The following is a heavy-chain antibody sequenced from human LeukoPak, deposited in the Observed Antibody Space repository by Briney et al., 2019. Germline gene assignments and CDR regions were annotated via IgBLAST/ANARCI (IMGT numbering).Heavy chain of an antibody. CDR1: GYTFTSYY. CDR2: ISGYNGNT. CDR3: ARDVYYYDSSGYYANFDY. D-gene: IGHD3-22*01. J-gene: IGHJ4*02. V-gene: IGHV1-18*04. Sequence: ASVKVSCKASGYTFTSYYMHWVRQAPGQGLEWMGWISGYNGNTNYAQRLQGRLTMTTDTSTSTAYMELRSLRSDDTAVYYCARDVYYYDSSGYYANFDYWGQGTLVTVSS.